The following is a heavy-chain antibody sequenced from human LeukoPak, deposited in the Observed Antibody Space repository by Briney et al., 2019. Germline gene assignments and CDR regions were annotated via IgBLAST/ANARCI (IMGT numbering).Heavy chain of an antibody. CDR3: ARVRGYSYGYYYYYMDV. D-gene: IGHD5-18*01. CDR1: GYTFTGYY. V-gene: IGHV1-2*02. J-gene: IGHJ6*03. Sequence: GASVKVPCKASGYTFTGYYMHWVRQAPGQGLEWMGWINPNSGGTNYAQKFQGRVTMTRDTSISTAYMELSRLRSDDTAVYYCARVRGYSYGYYYYYMDVWGKGTTVTVS. CDR2: INPNSGGT.